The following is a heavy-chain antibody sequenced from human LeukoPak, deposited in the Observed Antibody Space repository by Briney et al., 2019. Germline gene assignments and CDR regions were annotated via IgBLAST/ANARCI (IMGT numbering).Heavy chain of an antibody. Sequence: GRSLRLSCAASGFTFSSYAMHWVRQAPGKGLEWVSAISGSADTTYYADSVKGRFTISRDNSKNTLYMQMNSLRAEDTAIYYCAKDFIGAVAGFDYWGQGTLVTVSS. CDR2: ISGSADTT. J-gene: IGHJ4*02. V-gene: IGHV3-23*01. CDR1: GFTFSSYA. D-gene: IGHD6-19*01. CDR3: AKDFIGAVAGFDY.